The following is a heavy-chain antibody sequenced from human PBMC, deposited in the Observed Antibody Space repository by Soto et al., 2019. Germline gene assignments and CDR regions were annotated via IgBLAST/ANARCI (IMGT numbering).Heavy chain of an antibody. Sequence: PSETLSLTCTVSGGSLGSSSYYWGWIRQSPGKGLEWIGNIYYSGNTFYNPSLKSRATISVDTSKNQFYLHLSSVTAADTAIFYCASIAAPGTTHFDFWGQGTLVTV. V-gene: IGHV4-39*01. CDR2: IYYSGNT. D-gene: IGHD6-13*01. CDR1: GGSLGSSSYY. CDR3: ASIAAPGTTHFDF. J-gene: IGHJ4*02.